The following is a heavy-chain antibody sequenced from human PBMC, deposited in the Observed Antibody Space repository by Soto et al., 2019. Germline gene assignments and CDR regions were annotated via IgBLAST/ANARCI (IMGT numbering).Heavy chain of an antibody. CDR3: QSLDYCGNPNSY. CDR1: GGSFSGYY. V-gene: IGHV4-34*01. J-gene: IGHJ4*02. Sequence: QVQLQQWGAGLLKPSETLSLTCAVYGGSFSGYYWSWIRQPPGKGLEWIGEINHSGSTNYNPSLKSRVTISGDTSKNQFSLKLSSVTAADTAVYYCQSLDYCGNPNSYWGQGTLVTVSS. D-gene: IGHD4-17*01. CDR2: INHSGST.